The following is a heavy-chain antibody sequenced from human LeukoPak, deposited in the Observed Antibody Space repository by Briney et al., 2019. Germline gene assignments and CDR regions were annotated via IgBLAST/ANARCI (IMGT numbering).Heavy chain of an antibody. CDR3: ARGRKYSYGYTVTELGSGYFDY. V-gene: IGHV4-59*01. J-gene: IGHJ4*02. CDR1: GFTFSDYY. Sequence: PGGSLRLSCAASGFTFSDYYWSWIRQPPGKGLEWIGYIYYSGRTKYNPSLKSPVTISVDTSKNQFSLKLSSVTAADTAVYYCARGRKYSYGYTVTELGSGYFDYWGQGTLVTVSS. D-gene: IGHD5-18*01. CDR2: IYYSGRT.